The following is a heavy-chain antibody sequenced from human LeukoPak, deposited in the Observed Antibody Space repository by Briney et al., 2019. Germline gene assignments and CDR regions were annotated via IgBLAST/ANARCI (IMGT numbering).Heavy chain of an antibody. D-gene: IGHD2-21*01. Sequence: SETLSLTCTGSGVSISSGGYYWSWLRQPPGKGLEWIGYIYHSGSTYYNPSLKSRVTISVDRSKNQFSLKLSSVTAADTAVYSCATGGDADAFDIWGQGTMVTVSS. CDR3: ATGGDADAFDI. V-gene: IGHV4-30-2*01. CDR2: IYHSGST. CDR1: GVSISSGGYY. J-gene: IGHJ3*02.